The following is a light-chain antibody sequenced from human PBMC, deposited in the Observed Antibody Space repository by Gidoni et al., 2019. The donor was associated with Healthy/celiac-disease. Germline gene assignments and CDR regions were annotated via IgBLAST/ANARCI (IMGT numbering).Light chain of an antibody. V-gene: IGLV2-14*01. CDR2: DVS. CDR1: SSDVGGYNY. Sequence: QSAPTQPASVSGSPGQSITISCTGTSSDVGGYNYVSWYHQHPGKAPKLMIYDVSNRPSGVSNRFSGSKSGNTASLTISGLQAEDEADYYCSSYTSSSTWVFGGGTKLTVL. J-gene: IGLJ3*02. CDR3: SSYTSSSTWV.